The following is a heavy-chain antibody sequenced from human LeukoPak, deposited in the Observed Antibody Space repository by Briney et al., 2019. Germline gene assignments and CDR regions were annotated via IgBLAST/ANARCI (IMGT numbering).Heavy chain of an antibody. D-gene: IGHD3-16*01. CDR3: AREVGGGASGQ. Sequence: GGSLRLSCAASGFTVSSNYMSWVRQVRAKGLEWVSVIYSDGTISYADSVKGRFTISRDNSENTLYLQMNSPRVEDTAVYYCAREVGGGASGQWGQGTLVTVSS. CDR1: GFTVSSNY. V-gene: IGHV3-66*01. J-gene: IGHJ4*02. CDR2: IYSDGTI.